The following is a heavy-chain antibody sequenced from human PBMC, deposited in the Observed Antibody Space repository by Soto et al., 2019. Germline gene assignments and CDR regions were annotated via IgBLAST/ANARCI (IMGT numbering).Heavy chain of an antibody. V-gene: IGHV3-48*01. CDR3: VGEVGFQLIY. D-gene: IGHD2-2*01. CDR2: INSSSGT. Sequence: EVQLVESGGGLVQPGGSLRLSCAASGFTFSTHSMNWVRQAPGKGLEWISYINSSSGTMYGDSVKGRFTISGDNAKNSLHLQMHSLRAEDTAVYFCVGEVGFQLIYWGQGTLVTVAT. J-gene: IGHJ4*02. CDR1: GFTFSTHS.